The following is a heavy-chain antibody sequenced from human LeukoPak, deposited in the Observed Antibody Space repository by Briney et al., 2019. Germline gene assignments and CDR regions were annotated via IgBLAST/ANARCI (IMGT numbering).Heavy chain of an antibody. V-gene: IGHV3-20*04. CDR2: INRNGGST. J-gene: IGHJ4*02. D-gene: IGHD2-8*01. Sequence: GGSLRLSCEASGFTFDDYGMSRVRQPPGKGLEWVSGINRNGGSTDYADSVKDRFTISRDNAKNSHFLQMNSLRVEDTALYYCARGFRNGPFDCWGQGTLVTVSS. CDR3: ARGFRNGPFDC. CDR1: GFTFDDYG.